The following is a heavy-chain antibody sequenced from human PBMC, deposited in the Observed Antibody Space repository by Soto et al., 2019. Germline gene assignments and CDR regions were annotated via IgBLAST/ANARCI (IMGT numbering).Heavy chain of an antibody. D-gene: IGHD6-13*01. Sequence: QVQLVQSGAEVKKRGASVKVSCKASGYTFTSYGTTWVLQAPGHGLEWMGWIRAYNGNTNYAQKRQGRVTMTTDTSTSTAYMELRSLRSDDTAVYYCARESSSSCHDYWGQGTLVTVSS. V-gene: IGHV1-18*01. CDR2: IRAYNGNT. J-gene: IGHJ4*02. CDR1: GYTFTSYG. CDR3: ARESSSSCHDY.